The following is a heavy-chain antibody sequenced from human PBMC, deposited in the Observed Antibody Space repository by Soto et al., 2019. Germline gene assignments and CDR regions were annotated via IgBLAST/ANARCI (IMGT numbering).Heavy chain of an antibody. CDR1: GFSLSTSGVG. J-gene: IGHJ5*02. V-gene: IGHV2-5*02. D-gene: IGHD6-6*01. CDR2: IYWDDDK. Sequence: SGPTLVNPTQTPTLTCTFSGFSLSTSGVGVGWIRQPPGKALEWLALIYWDDDKRYSPSLKSRLTITKDTSKNQVVLTMTNMDPVDTATYYCAHRRVAARLDWFDPWGQGTLVTVSS. CDR3: AHRRVAARLDWFDP.